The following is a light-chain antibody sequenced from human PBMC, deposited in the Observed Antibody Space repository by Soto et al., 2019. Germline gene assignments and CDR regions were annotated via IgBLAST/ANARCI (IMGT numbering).Light chain of an antibody. CDR1: QSVSSN. J-gene: IGKJ4*01. V-gene: IGKV3-15*01. Sequence: EIVMTQSPATLSVSPGERATLSCRPSQSVSSNVAWYQQKPGQTPKLLIYVASTRATGIPARFSGSGSGTEFTLTISSLQSEDFAVYYCQEYNVWPLTFGGGTKVEFK. CDR3: QEYNVWPLT. CDR2: VAS.